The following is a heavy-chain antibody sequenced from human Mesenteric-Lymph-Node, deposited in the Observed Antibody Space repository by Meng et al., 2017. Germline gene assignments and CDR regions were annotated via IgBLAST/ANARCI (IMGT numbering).Heavy chain of an antibody. Sequence: VPRQESGPGLVKPSQTLSLTCTVSGGSISSGNHYWSWIRQHPGKGLEYIGYIYYSGSTYYNPSLKSRVIISVDTSKNQFSLRLNSVTAADTAVYYCASLYGDSSVWYLDLWGRGTLVTVSS. J-gene: IGHJ2*01. CDR2: IYYSGST. CDR3: ASLYGDSSVWYLDL. D-gene: IGHD4-17*01. V-gene: IGHV4-31*03. CDR1: GGSISSGNHY.